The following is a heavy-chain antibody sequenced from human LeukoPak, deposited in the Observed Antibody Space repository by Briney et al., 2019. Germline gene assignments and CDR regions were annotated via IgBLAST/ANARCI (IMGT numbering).Heavy chain of an antibody. D-gene: IGHD3-10*01. CDR2: INPNSGGT. CDR3: ARSPRSRGVAHYFDY. Sequence: GASVKVSCKASGYTFTGYYMHWVRQAPGRGLEWMGWINPNSGGTNYAQKFQGRVTMTRDTSISTAYMELSRLRSDDTAVYYCARSPRSRGVAHYFDYWGQGTLVTVSS. V-gene: IGHV1-2*02. CDR1: GYTFTGYY. J-gene: IGHJ4*02.